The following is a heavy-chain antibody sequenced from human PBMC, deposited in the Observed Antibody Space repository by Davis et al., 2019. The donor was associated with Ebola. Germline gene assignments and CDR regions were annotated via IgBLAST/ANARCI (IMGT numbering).Heavy chain of an antibody. CDR2: ISGNGGRT. Sequence: PGGSLRLSCVASGFTFSSYALSWLRQAPGQGPEWVFAISGNGGRTYCADSVKGRFTISRDNSKNTLYLQMNSLRAEDTAVYYCARDHYDSSAHNWFDPWGQGTLVTVSS. CDR1: GFTFSSYA. D-gene: IGHD3-22*01. CDR3: ARDHYDSSAHNWFDP. J-gene: IGHJ5*02. V-gene: IGHV3-23*01.